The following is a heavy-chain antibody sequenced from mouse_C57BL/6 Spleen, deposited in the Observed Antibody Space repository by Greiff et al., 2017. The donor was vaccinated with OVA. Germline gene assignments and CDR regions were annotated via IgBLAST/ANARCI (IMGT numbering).Heavy chain of an antibody. V-gene: IGHV1-52*01. J-gene: IGHJ4*01. CDR3: AVDYYGSSSYYYAMDY. Sequence: VQLQQPGAELVRPGSSVKLSCKASGYTFTSYWMHWVKQRPIQGLEWIGNIDPSDSETHYNQKFKDKATLTVDKSSSTAYMQLSSLTSEDSAVYYSAVDYYGSSSYYYAMDYWGQGTSVTVSS. D-gene: IGHD1-1*01. CDR2: IDPSDSET. CDR1: GYTFTSYW.